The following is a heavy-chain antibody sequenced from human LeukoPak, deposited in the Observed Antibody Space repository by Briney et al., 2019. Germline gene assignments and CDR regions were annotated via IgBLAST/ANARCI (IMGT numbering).Heavy chain of an antibody. CDR2: ISSGAGSI. V-gene: IGHV3-48*03. CDR3: ARDHRSVIDY. J-gene: IGHJ4*02. Sequence: GGSLRLSCAASGFTFNTYEMNWVRQAPGKGLEWVSYISSGAGSIYHADSVKGRFTISRDNAENSLYLQMNSLRAEDTAVYYCARDHRSVIDYWGQGTLVTVSS. CDR1: GFTFNTYE. D-gene: IGHD4-17*01.